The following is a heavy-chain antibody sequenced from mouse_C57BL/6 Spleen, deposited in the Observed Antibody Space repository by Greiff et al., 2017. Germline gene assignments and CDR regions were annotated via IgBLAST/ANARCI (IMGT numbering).Heavy chain of an antibody. V-gene: IGHV1-61*01. Sequence: VQLQQPGAELVRPGSSVKLSCKASGYTFTSYWMDWVQQRPGQGLEWIGNIYPSDSETHYNQKFKDKATLTVDKSSSTAYMQLSSLTSEDSAVYYWARERATMVTYYAMDYWGQGNSVTVSS. D-gene: IGHD2-2*01. CDR1: GYTFTSYW. CDR3: ARERATMVTYYAMDY. CDR2: IYPSDSET. J-gene: IGHJ4*01.